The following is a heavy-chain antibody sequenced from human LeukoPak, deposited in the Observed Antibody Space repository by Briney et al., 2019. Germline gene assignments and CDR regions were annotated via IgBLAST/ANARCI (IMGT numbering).Heavy chain of an antibody. Sequence: GGSLRLSCAASGFTFSSYGMHWVRQAPGKGLEWVSIIWYDGSNKYYADSVKGRFTISRDNSKNTLYLQMNSLRAEDTAVYYCTRDPYDILIGYSPYFDYWGQGTLVTVFS. CDR3: TRDPYDILIGYSPYFDY. CDR1: GFTFSSYG. V-gene: IGHV3-33*01. J-gene: IGHJ4*02. D-gene: IGHD3-9*01. CDR2: IWYDGSNK.